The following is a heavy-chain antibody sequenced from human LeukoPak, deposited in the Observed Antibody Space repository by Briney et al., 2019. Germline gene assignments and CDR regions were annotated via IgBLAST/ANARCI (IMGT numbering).Heavy chain of an antibody. Sequence: GASVKVSCKASGYTFTSYYMHWVRQAPGQGLEWLGLISTYNGHTMYAQKVQGRVTLTMDTSTSTAYLELSSLRFDDTAVYYCARDLRATLITGSGYWGQGTLVTVSS. CDR2: ISTYNGHT. J-gene: IGHJ4*02. CDR3: ARDLRATLITGSGY. V-gene: IGHV1-18*04. D-gene: IGHD3-9*01. CDR1: GYTFTSYY.